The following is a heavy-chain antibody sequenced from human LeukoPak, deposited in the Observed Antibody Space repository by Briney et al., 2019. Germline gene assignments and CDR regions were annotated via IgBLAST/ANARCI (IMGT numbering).Heavy chain of an antibody. D-gene: IGHD2-2*01. V-gene: IGHV4-4*02. J-gene: IGHJ6*03. Sequence: PSGTLSLTCAVSGGSISSSNWWSWVRQPPGKGLEWTGVIYHSGSTNYNPSLKSRVTISVDKSKNQFYLKMSSVTAADTAVYYCARGYQLPHYYYYYMDVWGKGTTVTVSS. CDR2: IYHSGST. CDR3: ARGYQLPHYYYYYMDV. CDR1: GGSISSSNW.